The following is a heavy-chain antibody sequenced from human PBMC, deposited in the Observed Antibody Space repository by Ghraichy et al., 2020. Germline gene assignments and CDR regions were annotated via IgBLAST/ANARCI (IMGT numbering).Heavy chain of an antibody. CDR3: ARASLASRSALFDA. D-gene: IGHD3-16*02. CDR2: IYFTGTT. CDR1: GTPLNNFY. J-gene: IGHJ4*02. Sequence: SQTLSLTCTVSGTPLNNFYWTWIRQPPGKGLEWIGYIYFTGTTNYNSSLKGRLTMSIDTSKKQLSLNLTSATAADTAVYYCARASLASRSALFDAWGQGAPVPVSS. V-gene: IGHV4-59*01.